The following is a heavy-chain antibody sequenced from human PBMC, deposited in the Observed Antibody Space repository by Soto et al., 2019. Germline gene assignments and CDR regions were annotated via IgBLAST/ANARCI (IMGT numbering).Heavy chain of an antibody. J-gene: IGHJ4*02. Sequence: SETLSLTCTVSGGSISSYYWSWIRQPPGKGLEWIGYIYYSGSTNYNPSLKSRVTISVDTSKNQFSLKLSSVTAADTALYYCAKAGFWSGYYSLVDYWGQGTLVTVSS. CDR1: GGSISSYY. CDR3: AKAGFWSGYYSLVDY. CDR2: IYYSGST. V-gene: IGHV4-59*08. D-gene: IGHD3-3*01.